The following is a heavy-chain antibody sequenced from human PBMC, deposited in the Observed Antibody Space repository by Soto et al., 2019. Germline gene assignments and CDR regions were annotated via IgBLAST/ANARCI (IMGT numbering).Heavy chain of an antibody. CDR3: ARSARGFFNVTGIYFYFDH. J-gene: IGHJ4*02. CDR1: GYIFTDHL. V-gene: IGHV1-2*02. D-gene: IGHD1-20*01. Sequence: GASVKVSCKTSGYIFTDHLVHWVRQSPGQGLEWVGWVHPDSGGTNVAQRFQDRVTMTADTSISTAYMELTRLRPDDTAIFYCARSARGFFNVTGIYFYFDHWGQGTPVTVSS. CDR2: VHPDSGGT.